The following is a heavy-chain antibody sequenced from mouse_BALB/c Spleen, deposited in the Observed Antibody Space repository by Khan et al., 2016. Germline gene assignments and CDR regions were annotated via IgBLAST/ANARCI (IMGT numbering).Heavy chain of an antibody. CDR3: TRGDSFYPVDY. CDR1: GYTFTNYY. J-gene: IGHJ4*01. CDR2: INPTNGAT. Sequence: QVQLQQPGAELVKPGASVKLSCKAAGYTFTNYYMYWVKQRPGQGLEWIGGINPTNGATNFNEKFKNKATLTVDISSSTAYMQLSSLTSEDSAVYDCTRGDSFYPVDYWDQGTSITVSA. D-gene: IGHD2-13*01. V-gene: IGHV1S81*02.